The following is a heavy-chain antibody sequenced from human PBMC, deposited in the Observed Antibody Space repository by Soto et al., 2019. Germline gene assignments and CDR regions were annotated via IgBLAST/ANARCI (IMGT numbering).Heavy chain of an antibody. D-gene: IGHD2-21*01. Sequence: QVQLVQSGAEVKKPGASVKVSCKASGYTFTSYDINWVRQATGQGLEWMGWMNPNSGNTGYAQKFQGRVTMTRNTPIRPGYNELSSLRSEDTAVYYCAKEHSRHWRFDYWGQGTLVTVSS. CDR1: GYTFTSYD. J-gene: IGHJ4*02. CDR2: MNPNSGNT. CDR3: AKEHSRHWRFDY. V-gene: IGHV1-8*01.